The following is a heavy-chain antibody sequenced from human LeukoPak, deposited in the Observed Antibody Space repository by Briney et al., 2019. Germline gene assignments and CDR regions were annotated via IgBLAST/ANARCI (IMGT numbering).Heavy chain of an antibody. CDR2: IYSGGST. J-gene: IGHJ4*02. Sequence: GGSLRLSCAASGFTLSSYAMSWVRQAPGKGLEWVSVIYSGGSTYYADSVKGRFTISRDNSKNTLYLQMNSLRAEDTAVYYCASQVTMAGTDYFDYWGQGTLVTVSS. CDR3: ASQVTMAGTDYFDY. D-gene: IGHD6-19*01. CDR1: GFTLSSYA. V-gene: IGHV3-53*01.